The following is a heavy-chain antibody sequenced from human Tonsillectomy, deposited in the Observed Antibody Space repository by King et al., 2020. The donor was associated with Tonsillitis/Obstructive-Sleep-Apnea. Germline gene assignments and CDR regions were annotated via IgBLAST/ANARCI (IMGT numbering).Heavy chain of an antibody. V-gene: IGHV4-59*08. Sequence: QLQESGPGLVKPSETLSLTCTVSGGSISNYYWSWIRQPPGKGLEWIGYIYYSGNTNYNPSLKSRVTISVDTSKNQFSLKLSSVTAADTAVYYCARLLVPRPCVTTSGTNYFDYWGQGTLVTVSS. J-gene: IGHJ4*02. CDR1: GGSISNYY. CDR3: ARLLVPRPCVTTSGTNYFDY. D-gene: IGHD6-13*01. CDR2: IYYSGNT.